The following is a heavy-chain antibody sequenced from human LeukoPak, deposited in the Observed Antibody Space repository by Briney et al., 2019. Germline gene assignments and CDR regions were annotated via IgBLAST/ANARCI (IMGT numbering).Heavy chain of an antibody. CDR1: GFTFTNYY. V-gene: IGHV1-46*01. CDR2: INPSGHTT. CDR3: ARDSGTTGEVKFGP. J-gene: IGHJ5*02. Sequence: GASVKVSCKASGFTFTNYYMHWVRQAPGLGLEWMGIINPSGHTTDYAQKFQGRVTMTRDTPTSAVYMELSSVRSDDTAVYYCARDSGTTGEVKFGPWGQGTLVTVSS. D-gene: IGHD3-10*01.